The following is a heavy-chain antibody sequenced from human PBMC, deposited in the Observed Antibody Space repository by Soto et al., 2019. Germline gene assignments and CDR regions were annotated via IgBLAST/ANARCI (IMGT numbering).Heavy chain of an antibody. J-gene: IGHJ4*02. Sequence: VQLVESGGGLIQPGGSLRLSCAASGFTVSNNHMTWVRQAAGKGLELVSFVHGGGSTSYADSVKGRFSSARDNSKSTLDGHMDSLRAEATAIYYSAGRLTTASSLDYWGRGILVTGSS. CDR2: VHGGGST. CDR3: AGRLTTASSLDY. D-gene: IGHD3-16*01. V-gene: IGHV3-53*01. CDR1: GFTVSNNH.